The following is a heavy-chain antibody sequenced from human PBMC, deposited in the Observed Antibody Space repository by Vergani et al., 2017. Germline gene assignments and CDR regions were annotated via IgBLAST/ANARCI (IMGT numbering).Heavy chain of an antibody. CDR2: VSGSSATP. CDR3: AKGGVGADTRYYYMDV. D-gene: IGHD1-26*01. Sequence: DVQIVESGGGLVQPGGSLRLSCVASGFTFSHYSMNWVRQAPGKGLEWVSSVSGSSATPYYADSVKGRFIISRDNSKNTLHLQMNSLRADDTAVYYCAKGGVGADTRYYYMDVWGKGTTVTVSS. CDR1: GFTFSHYS. V-gene: IGHV3-23*04. J-gene: IGHJ6*03.